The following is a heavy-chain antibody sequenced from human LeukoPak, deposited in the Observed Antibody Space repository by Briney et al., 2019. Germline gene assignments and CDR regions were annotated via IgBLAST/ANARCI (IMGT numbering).Heavy chain of an antibody. CDR3: ARGGLLLRHWYFDL. CDR1: GYTFTSYD. D-gene: IGHD3-22*01. V-gene: IGHV1-69*13. Sequence: ASVKVSCKASGYTFTSYDINWVRQAPGQGLEWMGGIIPIFGTANYAQKFQGRVTITADESTSTAYMELSSLRSEDTAVYYCARGGLLLRHWYFDLWGRGTLVTVSS. CDR2: IIPIFGTA. J-gene: IGHJ2*01.